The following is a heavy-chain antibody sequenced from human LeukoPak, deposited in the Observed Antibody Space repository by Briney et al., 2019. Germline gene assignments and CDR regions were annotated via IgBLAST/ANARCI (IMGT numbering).Heavy chain of an antibody. Sequence: GSLRLSCAASGFTFSSYGMHWVRQAPGKGLEWVAVIWYDGSNKYYADSVKGRFTISRDNSKNTLYLQMNSLRAEDTAVYYCARDEGYFDCSYYFGYWGQGTLVTVSS. CDR3: ARDEGYFDCSYYFGY. J-gene: IGHJ4*02. D-gene: IGHD3-9*01. CDR2: IWYDGSNK. CDR1: GFTFSSYG. V-gene: IGHV3-33*01.